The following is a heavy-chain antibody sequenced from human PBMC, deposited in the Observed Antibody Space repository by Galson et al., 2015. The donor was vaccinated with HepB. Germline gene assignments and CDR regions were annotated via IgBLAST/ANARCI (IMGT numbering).Heavy chain of an antibody. CDR1: GFTFSDYY. CDR2: ISSSGSTI. J-gene: IGHJ6*02. V-gene: IGHV3-11*01. Sequence: SLRLSCAASGFTFSDYYMSWIRQAPGKGLEWVSYISSSGSTIYYADSVKGRFTISRDNAKNSLYLQMNSLRAEDTAVYYCEADQLLYESNNYYYGMDVWGQGTTVTVSS. CDR3: EADQLLYESNNYYYGMDV. D-gene: IGHD2-2*02.